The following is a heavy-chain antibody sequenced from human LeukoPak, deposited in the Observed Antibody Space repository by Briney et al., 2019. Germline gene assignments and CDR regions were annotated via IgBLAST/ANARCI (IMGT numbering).Heavy chain of an antibody. J-gene: IGHJ5*02. V-gene: IGHV3-64D*06. Sequence: PGGSLRLSCSASGFTVTHYATHWVRQAPGKGLEYVSAVDANGRTTYYADFVKGRFTISRDDSKNTLYLHMGSLRPEDTAIYYCYCRDDLPAWGQGTLVTISS. CDR2: VDANGRTT. CDR1: GFTVTHYA. D-gene: IGHD5-24*01. CDR3: YCRDDLPA.